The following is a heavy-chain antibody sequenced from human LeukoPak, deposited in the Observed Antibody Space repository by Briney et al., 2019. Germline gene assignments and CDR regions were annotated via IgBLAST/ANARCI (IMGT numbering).Heavy chain of an antibody. Sequence: ASVKVSCKVSGYTLTELSMHWVRQAPGKGLEWMGGFDPEDGETIYAQKFQGRVTMTEDTSTDTAYMELSSLRSEDTAVYYCATAVYCSGGSCYWFGPWGQGTLVTVSS. V-gene: IGHV1-24*01. D-gene: IGHD2-15*01. CDR2: FDPEDGET. CDR1: GYTLTELS. CDR3: ATAVYCSGGSCYWFGP. J-gene: IGHJ5*02.